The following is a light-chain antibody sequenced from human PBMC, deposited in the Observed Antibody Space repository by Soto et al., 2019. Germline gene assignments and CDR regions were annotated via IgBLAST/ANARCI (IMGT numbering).Light chain of an antibody. CDR1: TSDIGSYKL. V-gene: IGLV2-23*03. J-gene: IGLJ2*01. CDR2: EGS. CDR3: GSYAGPYTVL. Sequence: QSALTQPASVSGTPGQSITISCTGTTSDIGSYKLVSWYQQFPGKAPGLIIYEGSKRPSGVSSRFSGSKSGIMASLTISGLQTEDEADYYCGSYAGPYTVLFGGGTKLTVL.